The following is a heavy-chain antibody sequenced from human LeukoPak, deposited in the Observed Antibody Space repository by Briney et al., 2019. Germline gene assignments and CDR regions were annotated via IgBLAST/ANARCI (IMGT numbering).Heavy chain of an antibody. CDR2: INPNSGGT. V-gene: IGHV1-2*02. CDR3: ARGRVAVAGVPDAFDI. Sequence: ASVKVSCKASGYTFTVYYMYWVRQAPGQGLEWMGGINPNSGGTNYAQKFQGRVTMTRDTSISTAYMELSRLSSDDTAVYFCARGRVAVAGVPDAFDIWGQGTMDTVSS. D-gene: IGHD6-19*01. J-gene: IGHJ3*02. CDR1: GYTFTVYY.